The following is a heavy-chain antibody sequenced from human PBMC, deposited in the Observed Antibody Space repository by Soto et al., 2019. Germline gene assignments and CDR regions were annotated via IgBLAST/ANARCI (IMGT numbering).Heavy chain of an antibody. V-gene: IGHV4-39*01. CDR2: IHSTGST. D-gene: IGHD2-2*01. CDR3: ATVDCSGSSCPVYW. Sequence: PSETLSLTCTVSGGTISSRLYYWGWIRQSPGKGLEWIGSIHSTGSTYYNPSLKSRVTISVDTSKNQFALKLTSVTAADTAVYYCATVDCSGSSCPVYWWGQGTVVTISS. CDR1: GGTISSRLYY. J-gene: IGHJ4*02.